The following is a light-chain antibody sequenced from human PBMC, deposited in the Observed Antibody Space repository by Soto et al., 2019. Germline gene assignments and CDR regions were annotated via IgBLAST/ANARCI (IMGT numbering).Light chain of an antibody. V-gene: IGKV2-30*01. CDR1: QSLAYSDGNTY. CDR3: MQATRWPRT. CDR2: KVS. J-gene: IGKJ2*01. Sequence: DVVMTQSPLSLPVTLGQPASISCRSSQSLAYSDGNTYLNWFQQRPGQSPRRLIYKVSNRDSGVRDRFSGSGSGPDFTLKIGRVEAEDVGVYYCMQATRWPRTFGQGTKLDIK.